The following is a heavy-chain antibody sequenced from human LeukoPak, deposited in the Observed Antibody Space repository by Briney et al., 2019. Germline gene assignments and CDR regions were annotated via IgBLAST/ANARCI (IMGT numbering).Heavy chain of an antibody. D-gene: IGHD4-23*01. CDR1: GYTFTSYG. Sequence: GASVKVSCKASGYTFTSYGISWVRQATGQGLEWMGWMNPNSGNTGYAQKFQGRVTMTRNTSISTAYMELSSLRSEDTAVYYCARGKGTTVVTPADYWGQGTLVTVSS. J-gene: IGHJ4*02. CDR2: MNPNSGNT. V-gene: IGHV1-8*02. CDR3: ARGKGTTVVTPADY.